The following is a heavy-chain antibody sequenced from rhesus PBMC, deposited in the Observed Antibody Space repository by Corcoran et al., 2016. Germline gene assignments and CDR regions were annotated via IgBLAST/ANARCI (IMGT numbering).Heavy chain of an antibody. D-gene: IGHD3-3*01. CDR2: IYGSGGST. V-gene: IGHV4-106*01. CDR1: GGSISDSYY. J-gene: IGHJ4*01. Sequence: QVQLQESGPGLVKPSETLSLTCAVSGGSISDSYYWSWIRQPPGQGLAWIGYIYGSGGSTYYNPSLKSRVTISTNTSKNHFSLKLSSVTAADTAVYYCASEALQYLDWLSALDYWGQGVLVTVSS. CDR3: ASEALQYLDWLSALDY.